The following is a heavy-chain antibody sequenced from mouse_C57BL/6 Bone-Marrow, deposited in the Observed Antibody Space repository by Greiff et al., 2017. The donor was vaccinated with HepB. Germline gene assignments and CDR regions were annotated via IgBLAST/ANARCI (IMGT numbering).Heavy chain of an antibody. J-gene: IGHJ4*01. CDR1: GFTFSDYG. CDR3: ATYYYAMDY. CDR2: ISSGSSTI. V-gene: IGHV5-17*01. Sequence: EVKLVESGGGLVKPGGSLKLSCAASGFTFSDYGMHWVRQAPEKGLEWVAYISSGSSTIYYADTVKGRFTISRDNAKDTLFLQMTSLRSEDTAMYYCATYYYAMDYWGQGTSVTVSS.